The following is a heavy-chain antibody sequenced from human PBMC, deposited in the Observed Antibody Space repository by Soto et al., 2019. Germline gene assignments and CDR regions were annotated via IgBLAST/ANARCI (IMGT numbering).Heavy chain of an antibody. Sequence: GGSLRLSCAASGFTLSGSSMHWVRQASGKGLERVGRIRSKANNYATAYGASVKGRFTISRYDSKNTAYLQMNSLKTEDTAVYYCSRQASDFWSGKPQYYMDVWGKGTTVTVSS. V-gene: IGHV3-73*01. D-gene: IGHD3-3*01. CDR1: GFTLSGSS. CDR3: SRQASDFWSGKPQYYMDV. CDR2: IRSKANNYAT. J-gene: IGHJ6*03.